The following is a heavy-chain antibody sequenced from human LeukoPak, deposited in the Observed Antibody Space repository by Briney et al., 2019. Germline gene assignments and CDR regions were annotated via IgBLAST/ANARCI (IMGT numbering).Heavy chain of an antibody. V-gene: IGHV4-59*08. D-gene: IGHD5-18*01. CDR2: IYYSGST. Sequence: SETLSLTCTVSGGSLSSYYWSWIRQPPGKGLEWIGYIYYSGSTNYNPSLKSRVTISVDTSKNQFSLKLSSVTAADTAAYYCARVPGYSYGHDAFDIWGQGTMVTVSS. CDR3: ARVPGYSYGHDAFDI. CDR1: GGSLSSYY. J-gene: IGHJ3*02.